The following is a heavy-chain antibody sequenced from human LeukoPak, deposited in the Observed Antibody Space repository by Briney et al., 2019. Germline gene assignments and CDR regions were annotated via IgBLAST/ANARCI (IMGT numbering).Heavy chain of an antibody. CDR3: ARLPMGPVGWFDP. D-gene: IGHD1-26*01. CDR2: INQDGSER. J-gene: IGHJ5*02. Sequence: PGGSLRLSCAASGFTFSTNWMSWVRQAPGKGLEWVANINQDGSERYYVDSVKGRFTISRDNAKNSLYLQMNSLRVEDTTVYYCARLPMGPVGWFDPWGRGTLVTVSS. CDR1: GFTFSTNW. V-gene: IGHV3-7*01.